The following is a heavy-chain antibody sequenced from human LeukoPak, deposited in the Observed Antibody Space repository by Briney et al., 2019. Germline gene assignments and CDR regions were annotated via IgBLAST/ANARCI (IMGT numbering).Heavy chain of an antibody. V-gene: IGHV4-59*08. Sequence: PSETLSLTYTVSGGSLSSYYFSWIRQSPGKGLEWIAYINYSGSASYNPSLKSRVTMSVDTSKQFSLSLSPVTAADTAVYYCARHNYDDYVFDIWGQGTKVTVSS. CDR3: ARHNYDDYVFDI. CDR1: GGSLSSYY. CDR2: INYSGSA. J-gene: IGHJ3*02. D-gene: IGHD4-17*01.